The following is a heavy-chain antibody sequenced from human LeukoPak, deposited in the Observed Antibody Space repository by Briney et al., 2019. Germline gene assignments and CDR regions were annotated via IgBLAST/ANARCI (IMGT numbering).Heavy chain of an antibody. CDR1: GGSISSSSYY. V-gene: IGHV4-39*07. D-gene: IGHD6-13*01. CDR2: IYYSGST. J-gene: IGHJ4*02. CDR3: ARGGYSSSWYYFDY. Sequence: NPSETLSLTCTVSGGSISSSSYYWGWIRQPPGKGLEWIGSIYYSGSTYYNPSLKSRVTISVDTSKNQFSLKLSSVTAADTAVYYCARGGYSSSWYYFDYWGQGTLVTVSS.